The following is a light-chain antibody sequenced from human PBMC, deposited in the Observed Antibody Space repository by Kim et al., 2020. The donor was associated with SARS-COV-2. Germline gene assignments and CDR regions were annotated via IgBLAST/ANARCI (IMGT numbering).Light chain of an antibody. Sequence: VSPGQTARITCSGDALPKKYAYWYQQKSGQAPVLVIFEDTNRPSGIPEKFSGSSSGTTATLTVSGAQVEDEADYYCYSTASSGNWVFGGGTQLTVL. CDR1: ALPKKY. CDR3: YSTASSGNWV. V-gene: IGLV3-10*01. J-gene: IGLJ3*02. CDR2: EDT.